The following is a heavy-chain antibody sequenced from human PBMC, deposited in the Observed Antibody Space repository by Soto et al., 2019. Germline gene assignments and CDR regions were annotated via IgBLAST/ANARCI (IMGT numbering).Heavy chain of an antibody. CDR1: GFTFSRFC. J-gene: IGHJ4*02. V-gene: IGHV3-74*01. Sequence: GVSLRLSCSASGFTFSRFCMHWVRQAPGKGLVWVSRINTDGSSTTYADSVKCRFTISRDNAKNTLYLQMDSLRAEDTGVYYCTRDPGAYSSTWSFYFDSWGQGTLVNVSS. D-gene: IGHD6-13*01. CDR2: INTDGSST. CDR3: TRDPGAYSSTWSFYFDS.